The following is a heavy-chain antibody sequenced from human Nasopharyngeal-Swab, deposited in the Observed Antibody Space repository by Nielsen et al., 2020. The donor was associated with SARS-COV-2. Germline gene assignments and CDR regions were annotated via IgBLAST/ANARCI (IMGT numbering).Heavy chain of an antibody. J-gene: IGHJ6*02. Sequence: ASVKVSCKASGYTFTGYYMHWVRQAPGQGLEWMGWINPNSGGTNYAQKLQGWVTMTRDTSTSTAYMELSRLRSDDTAVYYCARDLVYSYYYYGMDVWGQGTTVTVSS. D-gene: IGHD2-15*01. CDR2: INPNSGGT. V-gene: IGHV1-2*04. CDR1: GYTFTGYY. CDR3: ARDLVYSYYYYGMDV.